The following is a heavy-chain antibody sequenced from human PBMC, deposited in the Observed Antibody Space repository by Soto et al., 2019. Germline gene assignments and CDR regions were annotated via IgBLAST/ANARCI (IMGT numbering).Heavy chain of an antibody. CDR1: GGSISSGDYY. D-gene: IGHD3-16*02. Sequence: QVQLQESGPGLVKPSQTLSLTCTVSGGSISSGDYYWSWIRQPPGKGLEWIGYIYYSGSTYYNPSLKSRVTISVXXPXNXXSLKLSSVTAADTAVYYCARVMITFGGVIVYYFDYWGQGTLVTVSS. J-gene: IGHJ4*02. CDR3: ARVMITFGGVIVYYFDY. CDR2: IYYSGST. V-gene: IGHV4-30-4*01.